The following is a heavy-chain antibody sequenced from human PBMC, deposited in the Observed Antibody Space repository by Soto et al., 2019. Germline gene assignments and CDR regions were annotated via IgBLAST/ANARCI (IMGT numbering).Heavy chain of an antibody. V-gene: IGHV3-21*01. J-gene: IGHJ4*02. CDR3: ARDECSSTSCAMAY. CDR2: ISSSSSYI. D-gene: IGHD2-2*01. CDR1: GFTFSSYS. Sequence: GGSLRLSCAASGFTFSSYSMNWVRQAPGKGLEWVSSISSSSSYIYYADSVKGRFTISRDNAKNSLYLQMNSLRAEDTAVYYCARDECSSTSCAMAYWGQGALVTVSS.